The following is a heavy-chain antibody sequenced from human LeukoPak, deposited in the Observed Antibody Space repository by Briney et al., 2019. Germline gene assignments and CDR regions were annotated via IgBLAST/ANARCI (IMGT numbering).Heavy chain of an antibody. CDR3: ARDRVYGSGSSDY. CDR2: IYSGGNT. CDR1: GFSVSRNY. Sequence: GGSLRLSCAVSGFSVSRNYMSWVRQAPGKGLEWVSVIYSGGNTFYADSVKGRFTISRDNSKNTVYLQMNSLRVEDTAVYYCARDRVYGSGSSDYWGQGTLVTVSS. V-gene: IGHV3-66*01. J-gene: IGHJ4*02. D-gene: IGHD3-10*01.